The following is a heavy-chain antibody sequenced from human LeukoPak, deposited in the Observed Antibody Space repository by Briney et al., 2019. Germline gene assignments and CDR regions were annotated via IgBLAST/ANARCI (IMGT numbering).Heavy chain of an antibody. CDR1: GFTFSTYW. CDR3: AKSRMAGAVAGYFDY. D-gene: IGHD6-19*01. J-gene: IGHJ4*02. V-gene: IGHV3-7*03. CDR2: IHQDGSEK. Sequence: GGSLRLSCAASGFTFSTYWMSWVRQAPGKGLEWVANIHQDGSEKYYVDSVKGRFTISRDNAENSLYLQLNSLRAEDTAVYYCAKSRMAGAVAGYFDYWGQGTLVTVSS.